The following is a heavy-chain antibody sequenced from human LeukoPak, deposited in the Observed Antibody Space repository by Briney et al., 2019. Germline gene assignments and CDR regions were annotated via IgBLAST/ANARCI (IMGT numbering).Heavy chain of an antibody. J-gene: IGHJ4*02. CDR2: IRSKANNYAT. CDR3: TSNYCSGGSCYLY. V-gene: IGHV3-73*01. Sequence: PWGSLRLSCAASGFTFSGSVMHWVRQASGKGLEWVGRIRSKANNYATAYVALVKGRFTISRDDSKNTAFLQMNSLKTEDTAVYYCTSNYCSGGSCYLYWGQGTLVTVSS. D-gene: IGHD2-15*01. CDR1: GFTFSGSV.